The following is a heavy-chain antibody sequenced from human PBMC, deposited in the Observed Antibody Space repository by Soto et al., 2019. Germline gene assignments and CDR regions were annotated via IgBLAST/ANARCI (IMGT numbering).Heavy chain of an antibody. J-gene: IGHJ4*02. Sequence: ASVKVSCKASGYTFTGYYMHWVRQAPGQGLEWMGWITPNSGGTNYAHKFRGRVTMTRDTSISTAYMELSRLRSDDAAAYYCARTGYSSGWVDYWGQGTRVAVSS. V-gene: IGHV1-2*07. CDR2: ITPNSGGT. CDR1: GYTFTGYY. D-gene: IGHD6-19*01. CDR3: ARTGYSSGWVDY.